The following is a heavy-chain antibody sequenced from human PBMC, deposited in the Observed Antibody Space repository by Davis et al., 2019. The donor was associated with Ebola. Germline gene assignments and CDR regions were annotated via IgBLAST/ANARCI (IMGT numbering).Heavy chain of an antibody. CDR3: ARGAGTGGDY. CDR1: GFTFSSYS. Sequence: GESLKISCAASGFTFSSYSMNWVRQAPGKGLEWVASISSSSSYIYYADSVKGRFTISRDKAKNSLYLQMNSLRAEDTAVYYCARGAGTGGDYWGQGTLVTVSS. V-gene: IGHV3-21*04. D-gene: IGHD6-13*01. J-gene: IGHJ4*02. CDR2: ISSSSSYI.